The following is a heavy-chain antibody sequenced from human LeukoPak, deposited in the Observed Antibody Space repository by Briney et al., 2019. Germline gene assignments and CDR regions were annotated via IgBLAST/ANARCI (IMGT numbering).Heavy chain of an antibody. V-gene: IGHV4-31*03. Sequence: SETLSLTCTVSGGSISSGGYYWSWIRQHPGKGLEWIGYIYYSGSTYYNPSLKSRVTISVDTSKNQFSLKLSSVTAADTAVYYCARDLGYGSGSSTNTDAFDIWGQGTMVTVSS. J-gene: IGHJ3*02. CDR1: GGSISSGGYY. CDR2: IYYSGST. D-gene: IGHD3-10*01. CDR3: ARDLGYGSGSSTNTDAFDI.